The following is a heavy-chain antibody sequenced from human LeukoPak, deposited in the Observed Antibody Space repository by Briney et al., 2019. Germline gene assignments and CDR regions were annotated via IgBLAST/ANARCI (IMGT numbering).Heavy chain of an antibody. V-gene: IGHV3-30-3*01. D-gene: IGHD3-3*01. CDR2: ISYDGSNK. CDR1: GYTFISNY. Sequence: SCKASGYTFISNYMHWVRQAPGKGPEWVAVISYDGSNKYYADSVKGRFTISRDNSKNTLYLQMNSLRAEDTAVYYCARGPLYDFWSGYSDYWGQGTLVTVSS. J-gene: IGHJ4*02. CDR3: ARGPLYDFWSGYSDY.